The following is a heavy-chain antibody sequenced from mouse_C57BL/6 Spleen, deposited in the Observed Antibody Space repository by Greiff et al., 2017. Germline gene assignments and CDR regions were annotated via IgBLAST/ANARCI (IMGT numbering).Heavy chain of an antibody. CDR3: ARGGGQAMDY. Sequence: VQLQQSGAELMKPGASVKLSCKASGYTFTGYWIEWVKQRPGHGLEWIGEIFPGSGSTNYNEKVKGKATFTADNTYNTDYTQLSSLTTENSANNYWARGGGQAMDYWGQGATVSVSS. CDR2: IFPGSGST. CDR1: GYTFTGYW. D-gene: IGHD3-3*01. J-gene: IGHJ4*01. V-gene: IGHV1-9*01.